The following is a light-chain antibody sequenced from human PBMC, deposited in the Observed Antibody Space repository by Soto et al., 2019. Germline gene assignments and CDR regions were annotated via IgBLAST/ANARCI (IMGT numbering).Light chain of an antibody. CDR3: QKYGSAPYT. Sequence: EIQMTQSPSSVSASVGDRVTITCRARQDSSTSLAWYQQKPGQVPRLLIYGASTRPSGVPARFSGSGSGTDFTLTITSLEPEDVAAYYCQKYGSAPYTFGPGTKVDIK. J-gene: IGKJ3*01. CDR2: GAS. V-gene: IGKV1-27*01. CDR1: QDSSTS.